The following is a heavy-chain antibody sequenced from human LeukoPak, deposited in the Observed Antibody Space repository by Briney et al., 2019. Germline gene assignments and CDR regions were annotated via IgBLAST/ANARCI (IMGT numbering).Heavy chain of an antibody. V-gene: IGHV1-2*02. CDR1: GYTFSGNY. J-gene: IGHJ6*01. Sequence: ASVRVSCKTSGYTFSGNYIYWVRQAPGQGLEWMGWINPNSGDTNYAQKFQGRVTMTRDTSISTAYMDLSSLISEDTAVYYCARGGSFSGSYYYGVEALGQGATVTVSS. CDR3: ARGGSFSGSYYYGVEA. CDR2: INPNSGDT. D-gene: IGHD3-10*01.